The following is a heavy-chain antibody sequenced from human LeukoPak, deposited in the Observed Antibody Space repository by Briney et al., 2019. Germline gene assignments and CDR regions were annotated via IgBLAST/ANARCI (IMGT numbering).Heavy chain of an antibody. J-gene: IGHJ4*02. CDR3: ARDLPDWYPYYFDY. Sequence: ASVKVSCKASGYTFTGYYMHWVRQAPGQGLEWMGWINPNSGGTNYAQKFQGRVTMTRDTSISTAYMELSRLRSDDTAVYYCARDLPDWYPYYFDYWGQGALVTVSS. CDR2: INPNSGGT. D-gene: IGHD3-9*01. CDR1: GYTFTGYY. V-gene: IGHV1-2*02.